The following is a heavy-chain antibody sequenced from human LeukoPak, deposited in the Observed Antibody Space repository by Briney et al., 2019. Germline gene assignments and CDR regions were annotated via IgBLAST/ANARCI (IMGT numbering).Heavy chain of an antibody. CDR1: GGTFSSYA. J-gene: IGHJ6*02. D-gene: IGHD3-22*01. CDR3: ARDGSYYDSSGLYYYYYGMDV. CDR2: IIPIFGTA. Sequence: GASVNVSCKASGGTFSSYAISWVRQAPGQGLEWMGGIIPIFGTANYAQKFQGRVTITADESTSTAYMELSSLRSEDTAVYYCARDGSYYDSSGLYYYYYGMDVWGQGTTVTVSS. V-gene: IGHV1-69*13.